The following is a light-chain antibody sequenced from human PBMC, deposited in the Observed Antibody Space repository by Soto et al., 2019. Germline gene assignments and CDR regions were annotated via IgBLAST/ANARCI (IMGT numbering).Light chain of an antibody. V-gene: IGLV9-49*01. CDR1: SGYSNYK. J-gene: IGLJ3*02. CDR2: VGTGGIVA. Sequence: QLVLTQSPSASASLGASVTLTCTLSSGYSNYKVDWYQQRPGKGPQFVKGVGTGGIVASKRDGILDRFSLLGAGLNRYLAIKNVQKEDESGYHCGADHGSGSTGVFCGGTKLTVL. CDR3: GADHGSGSTGV.